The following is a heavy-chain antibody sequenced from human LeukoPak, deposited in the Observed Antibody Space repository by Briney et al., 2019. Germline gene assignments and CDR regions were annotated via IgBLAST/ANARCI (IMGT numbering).Heavy chain of an antibody. CDR3: AREGGSARYWNYYYYMDV. CDR2: ISYDGSIK. CDR1: GFTFSSYA. Sequence: GGSLRLSCAASGFTFSSYAMHWVRQAPGKGLEWVGVISYDGSIKYYAGAVEGRFTICRDNSKNTLYLQMNSLRAEDTAVYYCAREGGSARYWNYYYYMDVWGKGTTVTISS. V-gene: IGHV3-30*04. D-gene: IGHD3-10*01. J-gene: IGHJ6*03.